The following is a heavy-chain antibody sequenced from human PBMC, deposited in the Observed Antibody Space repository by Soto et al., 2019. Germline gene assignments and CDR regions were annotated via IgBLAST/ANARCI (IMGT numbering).Heavy chain of an antibody. CDR3: AKGGISSAGIDY. V-gene: IGHV3-23*01. CDR2: ISDSAGSA. D-gene: IGHD6-6*01. J-gene: IGHJ4*02. CDR1: GFTFSNYV. Sequence: FLRLSCAASGFTFSNYVMTWVRQAPGKGLEWVSSISDSAGSASYADSVKGRFTISRDKSKNTLYLQMSGLRADDTAVYYCAKGGISSAGIDYWGQGTPVTVSS.